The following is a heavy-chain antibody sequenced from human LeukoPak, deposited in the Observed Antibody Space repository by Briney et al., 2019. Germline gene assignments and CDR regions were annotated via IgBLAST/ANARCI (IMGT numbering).Heavy chain of an antibody. V-gene: IGHV3-21*01. CDR1: GFTFSSYS. CDR2: ISSSSSYI. CDR3: ARGGYSSSSLDY. Sequence: PGGSLRLSCAASGFTFSSYSMNWVRQAPGKGLEWVSSISSSSSYIYYADSVKGRFTISRDNAKNSLYLQMKSLRAEDTAVYYCARGGYSSSSLDYWGQGTLVTVSS. D-gene: IGHD6-6*01. J-gene: IGHJ4*02.